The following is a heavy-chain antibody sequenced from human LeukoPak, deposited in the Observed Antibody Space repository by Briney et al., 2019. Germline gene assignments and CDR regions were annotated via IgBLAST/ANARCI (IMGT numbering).Heavy chain of an antibody. CDR3: ARGYSYGFLSSEY. CDR2: IYYSGST. V-gene: IGHV4-59*01. D-gene: IGHD5-18*01. CDR1: GGSISSYY. Sequence: SETLSLTCTVSGGSISSYYWSWIRQPPGKGLERIGYIYYSGSTNYNPSLESRVTISVDTYKNQFSLKLSSVTAADTAVYYCARGYSYGFLSSEYWGQGTLVTVSS. J-gene: IGHJ4*02.